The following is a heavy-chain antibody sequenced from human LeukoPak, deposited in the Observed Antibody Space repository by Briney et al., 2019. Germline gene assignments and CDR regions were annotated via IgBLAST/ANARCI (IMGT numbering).Heavy chain of an antibody. CDR2: IYYIGSA. Sequence: SETLSLTCTVSGGSIDSYYWSWIRQPPGKGLEWIGYIYYIGSANYNPSLKSRVTISVDTSKNQFSLKLSSVTAADTAVYYCARDYGSYVDYWGQGTLVTVSS. J-gene: IGHJ4*02. D-gene: IGHD3-10*01. CDR3: ARDYGSYVDY. CDR1: GGSIDSYY. V-gene: IGHV4-59*01.